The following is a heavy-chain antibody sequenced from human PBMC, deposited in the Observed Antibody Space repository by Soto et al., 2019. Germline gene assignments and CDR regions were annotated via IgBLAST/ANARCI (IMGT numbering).Heavy chain of an antibody. Sequence: EVQVVESGGGLVKPGGSLRLSCAASGFTVSNAWMTWVRQAPGKGLEWVGRIKSKSEGGTTDYAAPVKGRFTISRDDSKNTVYVQMNSLKTEDTAQYYCVSGVYWGQGTLVTVSS. CDR2: IKSKSEGGTT. V-gene: IGHV3-15*07. CDR3: VSGVY. D-gene: IGHD3-10*01. J-gene: IGHJ4*02. CDR1: GFTVSNAW.